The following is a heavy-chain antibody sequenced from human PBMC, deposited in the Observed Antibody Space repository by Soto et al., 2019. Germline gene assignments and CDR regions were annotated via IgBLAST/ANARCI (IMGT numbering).Heavy chain of an antibody. Sequence: GASVQVSCRDCGNSFAYVYLHWVGQATGQALEWMGWISAYNGNTNYAQKLQGRVTMTTDTSTSTAYMELRSLRSDDTAVYYCARRQFYDSSGYDYWGQGTLVTVSS. J-gene: IGHJ4*02. CDR2: ISAYNGNT. CDR3: ARRQFYDSSGYDY. CDR1: GNSFAYVY. V-gene: IGHV1-18*01. D-gene: IGHD3-22*01.